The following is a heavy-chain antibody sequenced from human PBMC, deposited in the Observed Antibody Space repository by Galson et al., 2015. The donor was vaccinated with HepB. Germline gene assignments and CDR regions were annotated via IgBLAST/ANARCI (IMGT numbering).Heavy chain of an antibody. Sequence: SLRLSCAASGFTFDDYGMSWVRQAPGKGLEWVSGINWNGGSTGYADSVKGRFTISRDNAKNSLYLQMNSLRAEDTALYYCARVRNERSYYHAFDIWGQGTMVTVSS. V-gene: IGHV3-20*04. J-gene: IGHJ3*02. CDR2: INWNGGST. CDR3: ARVRNERSYYHAFDI. D-gene: IGHD1-26*01. CDR1: GFTFDDYG.